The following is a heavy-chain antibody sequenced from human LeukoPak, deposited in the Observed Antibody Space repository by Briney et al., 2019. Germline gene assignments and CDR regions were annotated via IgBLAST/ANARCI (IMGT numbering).Heavy chain of an antibody. CDR1: GFTFSSYS. CDR2: ISSSSIYI. D-gene: IGHD4-23*01. CDR3: ARGQDTVVTSRDAFDI. J-gene: IGHJ3*02. Sequence: GGSLRLSCAASGFTFSSYSMNWVRQAPGKGLEWVSSISSSSIYIYYADSVKGRFTISRDNAKNSLYLQMNSLRAEDTAVYYCARGQDTVVTSRDAFDIWGQGTMVTVSS. V-gene: IGHV3-21*01.